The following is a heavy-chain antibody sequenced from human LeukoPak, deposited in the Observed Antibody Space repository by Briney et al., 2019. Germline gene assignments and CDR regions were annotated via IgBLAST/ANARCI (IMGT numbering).Heavy chain of an antibody. CDR1: GFTFSSYW. CDR3: ARDRYYGSGSYSYYYYGMDV. D-gene: IGHD3-10*01. V-gene: IGHV3-53*01. CDR2: IYSGGST. Sequence: GGSLRLSCAASGFTFSSYWMTWVRQGPGKGLEWVSVIYSGGSTYYADSVKGRFTISRDNSKNTLYLQMNSLRAEDTAVYYCARDRYYGSGSYSYYYYGMDVWGQGTTVTVSS. J-gene: IGHJ6*02.